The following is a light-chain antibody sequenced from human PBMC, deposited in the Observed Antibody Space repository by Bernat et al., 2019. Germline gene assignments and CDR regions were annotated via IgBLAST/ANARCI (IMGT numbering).Light chain of an antibody. CDR1: SSNIGAGYD. Sequence: QSVLTQPPSGSGAPRQRVTISCTGSSSNIGAGYDVHWYQQLPGTAPKLLIYGNSNRPSGVPDRFSGCKSGTSASLAITGLQAEDEADYYCQSYDSSLSGWVFGGGTKLTVL. J-gene: IGLJ3*02. CDR3: QSYDSSLSGWV. CDR2: GNS. V-gene: IGLV1-40*01.